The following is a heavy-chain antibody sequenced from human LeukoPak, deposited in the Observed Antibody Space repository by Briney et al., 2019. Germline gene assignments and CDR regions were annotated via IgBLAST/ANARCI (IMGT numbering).Heavy chain of an antibody. D-gene: IGHD1-1*01. V-gene: IGHV1-2*02. CDR2: INPNSGGT. CDR3: ARAGTSDDAFDI. CDR1: GYTFTGYY. Sequence: ASVEVSCKASGYTFTGYYMHWVRQAPGQGLEWMGWINPNSGGTNYAQKFQGRVTMTRDTSISTAYMELSRLRSDDTAVYYCARAGTSDDAFDIWGQGTMVTVSS. J-gene: IGHJ3*02.